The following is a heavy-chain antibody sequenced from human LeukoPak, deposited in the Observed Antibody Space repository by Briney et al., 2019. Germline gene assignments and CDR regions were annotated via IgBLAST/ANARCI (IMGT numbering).Heavy chain of an antibody. J-gene: IGHJ4*02. D-gene: IGHD5-18*01. V-gene: IGHV3-23*01. CDR1: GFTFSSYA. CDR3: AKDPYTAMAPYYFDY. Sequence: GGSLRLSCAASGFTFSSYAMSWVRQAPGKGLEWVSAISGSGGSTYYADSVEGRFTISRDNSKNTLYLQMNSLRAEDTAVYYCAKDPYTAMAPYYFDYWGQGTLVTVSS. CDR2: ISGSGGST.